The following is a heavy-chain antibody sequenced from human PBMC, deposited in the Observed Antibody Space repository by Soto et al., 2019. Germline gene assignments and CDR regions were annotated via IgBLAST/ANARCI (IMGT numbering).Heavy chain of an antibody. Sequence: GASVKASCKASGYTFSRYGISWGRPSPGQGLEWMAWTCTNNAETNYVEKLQGRGTLTTDISAGRAYLELRSLRSDDAAVYYSARDETETCLSSRCYYFDCWR. J-gene: IGHJ4*01. V-gene: IGHV1-18*04. CDR2: TCTNNAET. D-gene: IGHD2-2*01. CDR1: GYTFSRYG. CDR3: ARDETETCLSSRCYYFDC.